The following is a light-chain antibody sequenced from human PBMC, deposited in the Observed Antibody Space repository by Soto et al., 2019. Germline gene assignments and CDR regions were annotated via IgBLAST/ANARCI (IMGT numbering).Light chain of an antibody. Sequence: QSALPQSAAVSGSPGQTLTISCTGTSSDLAIYNYVSCHQQQPGKAPKLMIYQVTNRPSGVSNRFSGSRSGNTASLTISGLQTEDEADDNGCSYAGSSSFYVFGTGTKVTVL. J-gene: IGLJ1*01. V-gene: IGLV2-23*02. CDR3: CSYAGSSSFYV. CDR2: QVT. CDR1: SSDLAIYNY.